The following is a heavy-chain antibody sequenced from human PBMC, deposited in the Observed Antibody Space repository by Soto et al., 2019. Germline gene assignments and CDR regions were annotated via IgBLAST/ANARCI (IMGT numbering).Heavy chain of an antibody. D-gene: IGHD3-3*01. CDR1: GGSISSYY. CDR2: IYYSGST. CDR3: ARIGGDFWSVQHNWFDP. J-gene: IGHJ5*02. Sequence: PSETLSLTCTVSGGSISSYYWSWIRQPPGKGLEWIGYIYYSGSTNYNPSLKSRVTISVDTSKNQFSLKLSSVTAADTAVYYCARIGGDFWSVQHNWFDPWGQGTLVTVSS. V-gene: IGHV4-59*08.